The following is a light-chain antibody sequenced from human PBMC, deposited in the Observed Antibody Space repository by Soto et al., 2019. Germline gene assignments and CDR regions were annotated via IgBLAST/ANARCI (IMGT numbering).Light chain of an antibody. J-gene: IGKJ4*01. CDR3: QHYNNYPFT. CDR2: GAS. CDR1: QDISNN. Sequence: DIQMTQSPSSLSASIGDRVTITCRASQDISNNLAWFQQKPGKAPKSLIFGASTLQSGVPSKFSGSRFGTDFTVTIGSLPLGDFATDYGQHYNNYPFTFGGGTKVEIK. V-gene: IGKV1-16*02.